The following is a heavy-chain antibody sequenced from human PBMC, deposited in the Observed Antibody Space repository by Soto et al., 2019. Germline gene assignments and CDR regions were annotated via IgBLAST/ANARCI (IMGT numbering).Heavy chain of an antibody. D-gene: IGHD4-17*01. CDR3: AKAGGPPGTTDWYFDL. CDR2: LSRTGGSA. Sequence: EVQRLESGGGLVQPGGSLRLSCAASGFTLSSYAMSWVRQAPGKGLQWVSGLSRTGGSAYYADSVKGRFTISRDYSKNPLYLQMSSRGAEDSAVYYCAKAGGPPGTTDWYFDLWGRGTLVTVSS. CDR1: GFTLSSYA. J-gene: IGHJ2*01. V-gene: IGHV3-23*01.